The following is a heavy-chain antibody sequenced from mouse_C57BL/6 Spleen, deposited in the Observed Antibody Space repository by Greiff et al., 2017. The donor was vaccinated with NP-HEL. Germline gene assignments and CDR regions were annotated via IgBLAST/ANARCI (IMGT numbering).Heavy chain of an antibody. J-gene: IGHJ4*01. CDR3: ARWDDGYYYAMDY. CDR1: GYTFTSYW. Sequence: QVQLQQSGAELVKPGASVKLSCKASGYTFTSYWMHWVKQRPGRGLEWIGRIDPNSGGTKYNEKFKSKATLTVDKPSSTAYMKLSSLTSEDSAVYDCARWDDGYYYAMDYWGQGTSVTVSS. CDR2: IDPNSGGT. V-gene: IGHV1-72*01. D-gene: IGHD2-3*01.